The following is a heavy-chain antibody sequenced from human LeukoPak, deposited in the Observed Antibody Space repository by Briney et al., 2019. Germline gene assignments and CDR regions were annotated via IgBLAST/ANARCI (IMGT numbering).Heavy chain of an antibody. J-gene: IGHJ6*03. Sequence: ASVKVSCKASGYTFSSHGISWARQAPGQGLEWMGWITTYNGNTNYALKLQDRLTMTTDTSTSTAYMELRSLTSVDTAVYYCARSPYSSSSYNYMDAWGKGTTVTVSS. D-gene: IGHD6-6*01. CDR1: GYTFSSHG. CDR2: ITTYNGNT. CDR3: ARSPYSSSSYNYMDA. V-gene: IGHV1-18*01.